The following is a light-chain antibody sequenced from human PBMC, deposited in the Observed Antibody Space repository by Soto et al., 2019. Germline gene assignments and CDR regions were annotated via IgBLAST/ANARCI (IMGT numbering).Light chain of an antibody. CDR3: HQRQSWPRT. Sequence: EIVLTQSPGTLSLSPGERATLSCRASQSVGSSYLAWYLQKPGQAPRLLIYGASDRATGIPDRFSGSGSGTDFTLTISSLEPEDFAVYYCHQRQSWPRTFGQGTKVDIK. CDR1: QSVGSSY. V-gene: IGKV3-20*01. CDR2: GAS. J-gene: IGKJ1*01.